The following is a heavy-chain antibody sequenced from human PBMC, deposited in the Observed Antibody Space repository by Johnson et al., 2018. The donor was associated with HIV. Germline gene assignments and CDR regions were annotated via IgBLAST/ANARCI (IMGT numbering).Heavy chain of an antibody. Sequence: MLLVESGGGLVQPGGSLRLPCAASGFTFSSYVMHWVRQATGKGLEWVSAIGSAGDTYYPGSVKGRFTISRENAKNSLYLQMNSLRDGDTAVYYCARGNGAAAAASIEIWGQGKMVTVSA. D-gene: IGHD6-13*01. CDR2: IGSAGDT. CDR3: ARGNGAAAAASIEI. J-gene: IGHJ3*02. CDR1: GFTFSSYV. V-gene: IGHV3-13*01.